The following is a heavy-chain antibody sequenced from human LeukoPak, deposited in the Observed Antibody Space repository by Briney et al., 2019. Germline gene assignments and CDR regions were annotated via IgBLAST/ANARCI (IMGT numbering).Heavy chain of an antibody. V-gene: IGHV3-23*01. J-gene: IGHJ4*02. CDR1: GFTFSSYA. CDR3: AKERVDIVVVPAAQ. D-gene: IGHD2-2*03. Sequence: SGGSLRLSCAASGFTFSSYAMSWVRQAPGKGLEWVSAISGSGGSTYYADSVKGRFTISRDNSKNTLYLQMNSLRAEDTAVYYCAKERVDIVVVPAAQWGQGTLVTVSS. CDR2: ISGSGGST.